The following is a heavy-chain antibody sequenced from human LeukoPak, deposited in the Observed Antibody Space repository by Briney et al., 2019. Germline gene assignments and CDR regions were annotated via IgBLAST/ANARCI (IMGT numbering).Heavy chain of an antibody. Sequence: SETLSLTCTVSGGSITSNTNYWGWIRQPPGKGLEWIGNIYYSGTTYYNPSLKSRVTISVDTSKNQFSLKLSSVTAADTAVYYCARHGTFDWLLFYDYWGQGTLVTVSS. D-gene: IGHD3-9*01. J-gene: IGHJ4*02. CDR2: IYYSGTT. V-gene: IGHV4-39*01. CDR3: ARHGTFDWLLFYDY. CDR1: GGSITSNTNY.